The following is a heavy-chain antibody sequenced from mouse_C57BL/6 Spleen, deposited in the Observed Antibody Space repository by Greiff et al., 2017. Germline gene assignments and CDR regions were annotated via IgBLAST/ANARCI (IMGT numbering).Heavy chain of an antibody. CDR3: AGYGYDLYWYFDV. D-gene: IGHD2-2*01. Sequence: QVQLQQPGAELVKPGASVKLSCKASGYTFTSYWMHWVKQRPGRGLEWIGRIDPNRGGPKSNEKFKSKATLTVDKPSSTAYMQLSSLTSEDSAVDYWAGYGYDLYWYFDVWGTGTTVTVSS. V-gene: IGHV1-72*01. J-gene: IGHJ1*03. CDR1: GYTFTSYW. CDR2: IDPNRGGP.